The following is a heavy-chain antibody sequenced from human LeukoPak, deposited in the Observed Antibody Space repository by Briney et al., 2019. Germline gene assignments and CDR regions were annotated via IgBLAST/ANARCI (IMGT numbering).Heavy chain of an antibody. V-gene: IGHV4-34*01. CDR2: INHSGST. CDR1: GGSFSGYY. CDR3: ARSRYDYGMDV. D-gene: IGHD6-25*01. J-gene: IGHJ6*02. Sequence: PSETLSLTGAVYGGSFSGYYWSWIRQPPVKGLEWIGEINHSGSTNYNPSLKSRVTISVDTSKNQFSLKLSSVTAADTAVYYCARSRYDYGMDVWGQGTTVTVSS.